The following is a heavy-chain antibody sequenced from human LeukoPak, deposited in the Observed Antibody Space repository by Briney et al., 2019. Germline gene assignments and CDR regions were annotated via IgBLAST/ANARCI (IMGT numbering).Heavy chain of an antibody. CDR3: ARAGGAGFLFDY. V-gene: IGHV3-53*01. D-gene: IGHD2-21*01. Sequence: GGSLRLSCAASGFTFSSYAMHWVRQAPGKGLEWVSVIYSGGSTYYANSVKGRFTISRDNSKNTLYLQMNSLRAEDTAVYYCARAGGAGFLFDYWGQGTLVTVSS. CDR1: GFTFSSYA. CDR2: IYSGGST. J-gene: IGHJ4*02.